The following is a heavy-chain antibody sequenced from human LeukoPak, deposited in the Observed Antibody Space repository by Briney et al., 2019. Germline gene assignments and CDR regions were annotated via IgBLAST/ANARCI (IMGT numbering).Heavy chain of an antibody. CDR1: GASIRSYS. Sequence: SEILSLTCSVSGASIRSYSWSWLRQPAGKGLEWIGRIHTSASTEYNPSLKSRVTMSVDTSKNQFSLKLNSVTAADTAVYFCARDDNSEYSDDAFDIWGQGTLVTVSS. CDR2: IHTSAST. V-gene: IGHV4-4*07. CDR3: ARDDNSEYSDDAFDI. D-gene: IGHD1-26*01. J-gene: IGHJ3*02.